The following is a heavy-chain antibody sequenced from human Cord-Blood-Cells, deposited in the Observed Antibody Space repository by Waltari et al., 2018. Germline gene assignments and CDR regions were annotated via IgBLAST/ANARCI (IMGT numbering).Heavy chain of an antibody. Sequence: QVQLQQWGAGLLKPSETLSLTCAVYGGSFSGYYWSWIRQPPGKGLEWIGEINHSGSNNYNPSLKSRVTISVDTSKNQFSLKLSSVTAADTAVYYCARGGAGYSSSWYGNDAFDIWGQGTMVTVSS. CDR1: GGSFSGYY. D-gene: IGHD6-13*01. CDR2: INHSGSN. V-gene: IGHV4-34*01. CDR3: ARGGAGYSSSWYGNDAFDI. J-gene: IGHJ3*02.